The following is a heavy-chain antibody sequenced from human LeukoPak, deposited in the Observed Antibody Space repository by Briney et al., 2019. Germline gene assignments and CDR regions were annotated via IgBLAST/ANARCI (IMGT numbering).Heavy chain of an antibody. D-gene: IGHD1-26*01. CDR2: IYYSGST. V-gene: IGHV4-39*07. J-gene: IGHJ4*02. CDR1: GGSISSSSYY. Sequence: SETLSLTCTVSGGSISSSSYYWGWIRQPPGNGLEWIGSIYYSGSTYYNPSLKSRVTISVDTSKNQFSLKLSSVTAADTAVYYCASSGVTTPDYWGQGTLVTVSS. CDR3: ASSGVTTPDY.